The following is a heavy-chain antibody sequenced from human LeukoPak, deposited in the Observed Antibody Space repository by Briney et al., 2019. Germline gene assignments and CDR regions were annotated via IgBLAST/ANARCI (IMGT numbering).Heavy chain of an antibody. CDR1: GFTFSSYG. CDR2: LYFDGGSK. V-gene: IGHV3-33*01. CDR3: ARDWYYSSSSQDY. D-gene: IGHD6-6*01. J-gene: IGHJ4*02. Sequence: GGSLRLSCAASGFTFSSYGMNWVRQAPGKGLEWVAVLYFDGGSKYYADSVKGRFTISRDNAKNSLYLQMNSLRAEDTAVYYCARDWYYSSSSQDYWGQGTLATVSS.